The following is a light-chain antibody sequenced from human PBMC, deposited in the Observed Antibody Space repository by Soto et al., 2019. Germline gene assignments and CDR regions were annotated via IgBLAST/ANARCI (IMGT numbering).Light chain of an antibody. J-gene: IGKJ4*02. V-gene: IGKV1-27*01. CDR3: QKYNTVPLT. CDR2: ATS. Sequence: DVQMTQSPSSLYAFVGDRVTITCRGSQGIAPYLAWIQQKPGKVPKLLIYATSTLKSGVPSRFSGSGSGTDFTLTISSLQPEDVATYYCQKYNTVPLTCGGGTKVEIK. CDR1: QGIAPY.